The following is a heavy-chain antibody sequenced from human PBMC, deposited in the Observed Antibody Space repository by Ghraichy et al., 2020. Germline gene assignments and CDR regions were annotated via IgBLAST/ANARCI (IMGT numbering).Heavy chain of an antibody. CDR1: GFTFSSYG. CDR3: AKDRSTTVVRGGQYYFDY. J-gene: IGHJ4*02. V-gene: IGHV3-30*02. CDR2: IRYDGSNK. Sequence: GGSLRLSCAASGFTFSSYGMHWVRQAPGKGLEWVAFIRYDGSNKYYADSVKGRFTISRDNSKNTLYLQMNSLRAEDTAVYYCAKDRSTTVVRGGQYYFDYWGQGTLVTVSS. D-gene: IGHD4-23*01.